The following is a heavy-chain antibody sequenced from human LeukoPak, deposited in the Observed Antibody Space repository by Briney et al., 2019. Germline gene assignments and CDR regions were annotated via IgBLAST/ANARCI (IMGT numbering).Heavy chain of an antibody. V-gene: IGHV3-21*01. CDR3: ATDWAWGGFEH. D-gene: IGHD3-16*01. J-gene: IGHJ4*02. CDR2: ISSSSSYI. CDR1: GFTFSSYS. Sequence: GGSLRLSCAASGFTFSSYSMNWVRQAPGKGLEWVSSISSSSSYIYYADSVKGRFTISRDNAKSTLYLQMNSVRAEDTAVYYCATDWAWGGFEHWGQGALVTVSS.